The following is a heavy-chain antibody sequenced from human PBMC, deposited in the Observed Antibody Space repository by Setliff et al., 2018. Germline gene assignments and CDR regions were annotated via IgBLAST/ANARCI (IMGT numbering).Heavy chain of an antibody. D-gene: IGHD2-8*01. CDR2: IYYSGST. V-gene: IGHV4-31*03. Sequence: LSLTCTVSGGSISSGGYYWSWIRQHPGKGLEWIGYIYYSGSTNYNPSLKSRVSISLDTSKNQFSLKLSAVTAADTAVYFCAREDGPNYYYYYMDIWGKGTTVTVSS. CDR1: GGSISSGGYY. J-gene: IGHJ6*03. CDR3: AREDGPNYYYYYMDI.